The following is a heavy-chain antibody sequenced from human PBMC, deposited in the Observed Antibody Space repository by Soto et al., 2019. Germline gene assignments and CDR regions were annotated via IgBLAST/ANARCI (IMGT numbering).Heavy chain of an antibody. V-gene: IGHV4-34*01. CDR2: INHSGST. J-gene: IGHJ6*02. CDR3: ARARLLWFGELFPYYYYGMDV. D-gene: IGHD3-10*01. Sequence: SETLSLTCAVYGGSFSGYYWSWIRQPPGKGLEWIGEINHSGSTNYNPSLKSRVTISVDTSKNQFSLKLSSVTAADTAVYYCARARLLWFGELFPYYYYGMDVWGQGTTVTVSS. CDR1: GGSFSGYY.